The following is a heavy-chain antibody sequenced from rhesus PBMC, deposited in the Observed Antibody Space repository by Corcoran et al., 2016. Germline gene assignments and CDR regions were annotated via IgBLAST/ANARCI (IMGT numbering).Heavy chain of an antibody. Sequence: EEQMVESGGGLVQPGGSLRLSCAASGFTFSIYGIHWVRQAQGKGRGGVSVMSSDGRNKQCAASVKDRFTISSDNSNNILNLQMNNLKLEDTAVYYCSRFDVWGPGVLVIVSS. V-gene: IGHV3-54*02. CDR3: SRFDV. CDR1: GFTFSIYG. J-gene: IGHJ5-1*01. CDR2: MSSDGRNK.